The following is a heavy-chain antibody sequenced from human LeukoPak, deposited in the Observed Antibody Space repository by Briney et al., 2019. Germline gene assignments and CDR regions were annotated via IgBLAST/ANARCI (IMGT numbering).Heavy chain of an antibody. Sequence: GGSLTLSCAASGFTLSGYVMHWVRQAPGKGPESVSAISSNGGTTYYASSVKGRFTISRDNSKNTLYLQMGSLRSEDMAVYYCARENGGGSDYWGQGTLVTVSS. CDR3: ARENGGGSDY. D-gene: IGHD5-24*01. CDR1: GFTLSGYV. V-gene: IGHV3-64*01. J-gene: IGHJ4*02. CDR2: ISSNGGTT.